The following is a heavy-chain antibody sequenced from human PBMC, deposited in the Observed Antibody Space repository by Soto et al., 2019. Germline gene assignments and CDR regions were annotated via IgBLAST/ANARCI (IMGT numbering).Heavy chain of an antibody. CDR1: GDSMSSSNW. V-gene: IGHV4-4*02. CDR2: AHQSGRT. D-gene: IGHD6-6*01. J-gene: IGHJ4*02. CDR3: AAPPRY. Sequence: SETLSLTCTVSGDSMSSSNWWNWVRQPPGKGLEWNGEAHQSGRTNYNPNLKNRVTKSVDTSRNQLSLNLTSVSAADTAVYYCAAPPRYWGQGILVTVS.